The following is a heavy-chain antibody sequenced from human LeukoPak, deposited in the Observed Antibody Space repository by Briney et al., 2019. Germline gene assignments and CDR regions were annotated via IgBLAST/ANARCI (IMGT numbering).Heavy chain of an antibody. CDR3: AKDGRGGYNNFDY. D-gene: IGHD5-24*01. CDR1: GFTFSSYG. V-gene: IGHV3-33*06. Sequence: GGSLRLSCAASGFTFSSYGMHWVRQAPGKGLEWVAVIWYDGSNKYYADSVKGRLTISRDNSKNTLYLQMNSLRAEDTAVYYCAKDGRGGYNNFDYWGQGTLVTVSS. CDR2: IWYDGSNK. J-gene: IGHJ4*02.